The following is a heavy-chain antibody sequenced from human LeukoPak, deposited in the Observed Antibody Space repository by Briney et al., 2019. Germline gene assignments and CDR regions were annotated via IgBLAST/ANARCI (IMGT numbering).Heavy chain of an antibody. CDR1: GYTFTSYA. CDR3: ARLQRYSSGYNDY. J-gene: IGHJ4*02. V-gene: IGHV1-3*01. CDR2: INAGNGNT. D-gene: IGHD3-22*01. Sequence: GASVKVSCKASGYTFTSYAMHWVRQAPGQRLEWMGWINAGNGNTKYSQKFQGRVTITRDTSTSTVYMELSSLRSEDTAVYYCARLQRYSSGYNDYWGQGTLVTVSS.